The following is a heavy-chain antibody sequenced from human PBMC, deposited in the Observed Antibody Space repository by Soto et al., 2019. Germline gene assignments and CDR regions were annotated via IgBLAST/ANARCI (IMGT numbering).Heavy chain of an antibody. CDR2: FIPIFGTA. V-gene: IGHV1-69*01. D-gene: IGHD3-10*01. CDR3: ARDLYGSGRPLLVTYYYHGMDV. Sequence: QVQLVQSGAEVKKPGSSVKVSCKASGGTFSSYAISWVRQAPGQGLEWMGGFIPIFGTANYAQKFHGRVTITADESTSTDYMGLSSLRSEATAVYYCARDLYGSGRPLLVTYYYHGMDVWGQGTTVTVSS. CDR1: GGTFSSYA. J-gene: IGHJ6*02.